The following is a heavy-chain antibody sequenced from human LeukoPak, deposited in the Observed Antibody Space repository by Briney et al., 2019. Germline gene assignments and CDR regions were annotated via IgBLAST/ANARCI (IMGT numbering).Heavy chain of an antibody. Sequence: SGGSLRLSCAASGFTFSSYAMHWVRQAPGKGLEWVAVISYDGSNKYYADSVKGRFTISRDNSKNTLYLQMNSLRAEDTAVYYCASGYSSGCDYWGQGTLVTVSS. D-gene: IGHD6-19*01. CDR3: ASGYSSGCDY. CDR2: ISYDGSNK. J-gene: IGHJ4*02. CDR1: GFTFSSYA. V-gene: IGHV3-30*04.